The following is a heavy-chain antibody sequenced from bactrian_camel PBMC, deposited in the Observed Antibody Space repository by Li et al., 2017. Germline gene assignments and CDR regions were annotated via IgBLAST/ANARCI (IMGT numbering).Heavy chain of an antibody. V-gene: IGHV3S40*01. CDR2: ITGSGSRN. CDR1: TVTYAFSRYD. D-gene: IGHD5*01. Sequence: VQLVESGGGLVQPGGSLRLSCAVSTVTYAFSRYDMSWVRQAPGKAFEWVSGITGSGSRNYYADSVKGRFAISRDNAKNTLYLQMNSLKTGDTAVYYCAAGLLADYGLGLGTQVTVS. J-gene: IGHJ4*01.